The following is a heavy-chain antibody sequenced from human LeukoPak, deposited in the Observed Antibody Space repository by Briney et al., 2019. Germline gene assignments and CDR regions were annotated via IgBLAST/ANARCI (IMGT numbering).Heavy chain of an antibody. CDR1: GFTFSSYG. CDR3: ARAQMEDIVVVPAAPVGDYFDY. V-gene: IGHV3-30*02. Sequence: GGSLRLSCAASGFTFSSYGMHWVRQAPGKGLEWVAFIRYDGSNKYYADSVKGRFTISRDNSKNALYLQMNSLRSEDTAVYYCARAQMEDIVVVPAAPVGDYFDYWGQGTLVTVSS. D-gene: IGHD2-2*01. CDR2: IRYDGSNK. J-gene: IGHJ4*02.